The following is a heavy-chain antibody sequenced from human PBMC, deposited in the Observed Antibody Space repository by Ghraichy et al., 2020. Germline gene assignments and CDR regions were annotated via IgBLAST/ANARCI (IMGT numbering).Heavy chain of an antibody. Sequence: SETLSLTCTVSGGSISSGSYYWSWIRQPAGKGLEWIGRIYTSGSTNYNPSLKSRVTISVDTSKNQFSLKLSSVTAADTAVYYCARGGPRPGYSYGMSFDYWGQGTLVTVSS. J-gene: IGHJ4*02. V-gene: IGHV4-61*02. CDR1: GGSISSGSYY. D-gene: IGHD5-18*01. CDR2: IYTSGST. CDR3: ARGGPRPGYSYGMSFDY.